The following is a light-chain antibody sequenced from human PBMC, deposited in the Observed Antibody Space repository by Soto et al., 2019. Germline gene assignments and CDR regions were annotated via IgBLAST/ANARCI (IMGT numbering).Light chain of an antibody. CDR2: AAS. Sequence: DLQMTQSPSSVSASVGDRVTITCRASQGISSWLAWYQQKPGKAPRLLIYAASSLQSGVPSRFGGTGSGTDVTLTISSLQPEDFVTYYCQPANSSPFTLGPGTKVDIK. J-gene: IGKJ3*01. V-gene: IGKV1-12*02. CDR1: QGISSW. CDR3: QPANSSPFT.